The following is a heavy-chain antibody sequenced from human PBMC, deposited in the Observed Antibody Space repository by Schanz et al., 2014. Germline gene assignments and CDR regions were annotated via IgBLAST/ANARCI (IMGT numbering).Heavy chain of an antibody. CDR2: ISHDGYST. Sequence: QVQLVESGGGVVQPGKSLRLSCAASGFTFSSYAMSWVRQAPGKGLEYVSAISHDGYSTYYADSVKGRFTISRDNSKNTLYLQMNSLRPEDTAIYYCAKNQYDDVDLSSFYFDFWGQGTLVTVSS. V-gene: IGHV3-64*04. CDR1: GFTFSSYA. J-gene: IGHJ4*02. D-gene: IGHD3-10*02. CDR3: AKNQYDDVDLSSFYFDF.